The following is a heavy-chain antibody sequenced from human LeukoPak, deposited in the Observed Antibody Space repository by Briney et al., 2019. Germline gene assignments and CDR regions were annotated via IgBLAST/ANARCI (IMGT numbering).Heavy chain of an antibody. CDR3: ARGQKSPVDTVLTDPGAFDI. D-gene: IGHD5-18*01. Sequence: PSETLSLTCAVYGGSFSGYYWSWIRQPPGKGLEWIGEINHSGSTNYNPPLKSRVTISVDTSKNQFSLKLSSVTAADTAVYYCARGQKSPVDTVLTDPGAFDIWGQGTMVTVSS. V-gene: IGHV4-34*01. CDR2: INHSGST. J-gene: IGHJ3*02. CDR1: GGSFSGYY.